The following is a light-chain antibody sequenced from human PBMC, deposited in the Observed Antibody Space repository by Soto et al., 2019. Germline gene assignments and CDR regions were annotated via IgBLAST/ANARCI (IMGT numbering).Light chain of an antibody. CDR3: QQYGSLSWT. J-gene: IGKJ1*01. CDR2: GAS. V-gene: IGKV3-20*01. CDR1: QNVDSNY. Sequence: ESGFTQSPGTRSFSPGERATLSRRASQNVDSNYLAWYQQKPGQAPRIIIFGASGRATGIPDRFSGSGSGTDFTLTISRLEPEDFAVYYCQQYGSLSWTFGQGTKVDIK.